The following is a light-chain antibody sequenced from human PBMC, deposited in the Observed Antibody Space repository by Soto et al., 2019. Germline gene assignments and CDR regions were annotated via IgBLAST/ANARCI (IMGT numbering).Light chain of an antibody. CDR3: QQYGRLPLS. Sequence: EILLTQSPGTLSLSPGDRATLSCRASQSLTDSFLAWYQQKPGQTPRLLIYGASFRATDIPDRFSGSGSGTDFTLTISRLEPEDFAVYFCQQYGRLPLSFGGGTRWIS. CDR2: GAS. J-gene: IGKJ4*01. V-gene: IGKV3-20*01. CDR1: QSLTDSF.